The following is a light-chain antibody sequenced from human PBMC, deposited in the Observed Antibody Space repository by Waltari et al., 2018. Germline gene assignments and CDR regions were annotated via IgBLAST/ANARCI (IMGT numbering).Light chain of an antibody. CDR3: CSYAGSDTWV. V-gene: IGLV2-23*01. Sequence: QSALTQPASVSGSPGQSITISCTGTSRDVGSHDFNLVSWYQQHPGKAPKLMIYEGNKRPSGVSRRFSGSKSGNTASRTISGLQAEDEADYYCCSYAGSDTWVFGGGTKLTVL. CDR1: SRDVGSHDFNL. J-gene: IGLJ3*02. CDR2: EGN.